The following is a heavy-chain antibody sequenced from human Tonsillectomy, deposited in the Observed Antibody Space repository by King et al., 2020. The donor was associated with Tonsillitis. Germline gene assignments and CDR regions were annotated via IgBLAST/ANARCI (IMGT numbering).Heavy chain of an antibody. CDR2: ISFDGSNK. V-gene: IGHV3-30*04. D-gene: IGHD4-23*01. CDR3: ARFSRVVGAFDI. J-gene: IGHJ3*02. Sequence: VQLVESGGGVVQPGRSLRLSCAASGFTFSSYAMHWVRQAPGKGLEWVAFISFDGSNKYNADSVKGRFTISRDNSKNTLSLQMNSLRAEDTAVYYCARFSRVVGAFDIWGQGTMVTVSS. CDR1: GFTFSSYA.